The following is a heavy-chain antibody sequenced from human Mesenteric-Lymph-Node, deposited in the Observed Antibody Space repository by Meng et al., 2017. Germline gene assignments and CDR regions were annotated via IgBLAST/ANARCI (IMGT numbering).Heavy chain of an antibody. J-gene: IGHJ5*02. V-gene: IGHV1-18*01. D-gene: IGHD3-22*01. CDR1: GYTFTSYG. CDR2: ISAYNGNT. CDR3: ARAQAYYYDSSGWGWFDP. Sequence: ASVKVSCKASGYTFTSYGISWVRQAPGQGLEWMGWISAYNGNTNYAQKLQGRVTMTTDTSTSTAYMELRSLRSDDTAVYYCARAQAYYYDSSGWGWFDPWGQGTLVTVSS.